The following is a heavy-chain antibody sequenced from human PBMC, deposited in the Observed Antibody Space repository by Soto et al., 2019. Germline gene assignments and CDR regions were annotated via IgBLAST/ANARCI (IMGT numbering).Heavy chain of an antibody. D-gene: IGHD2-15*01. Sequence: GGSLRLSCAASGFTFSSYGMHWVRQAPGKGLEWVAVIWYDGSNKYYADSVKGRFTISRDNSKNTLYLQMNSLRAEDTAVYYCARTLGYCSGGSCYPADAWGQGTLVTVSS. CDR2: IWYDGSNK. V-gene: IGHV3-33*01. J-gene: IGHJ5*02. CDR1: GFTFSSYG. CDR3: ARTLGYCSGGSCYPADA.